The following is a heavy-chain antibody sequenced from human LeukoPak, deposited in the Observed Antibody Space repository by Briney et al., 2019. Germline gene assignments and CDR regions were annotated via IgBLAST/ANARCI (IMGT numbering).Heavy chain of an antibody. CDR3: ARSTSSEYDIYHFDY. CDR1: GFMFSDFA. V-gene: IGHV3-33*08. Sequence: GGSLRLSCAASGFMFSDFAMSRVRQAPGKGLEWVAVIWYDGNNKYYADSVKGRFTISRDNSKNTLYLQMNSLRAEDTAVYYCARSTSSEYDIYHFDYWGQGTLVTVSS. CDR2: IWYDGNNK. D-gene: IGHD3-9*01. J-gene: IGHJ4*02.